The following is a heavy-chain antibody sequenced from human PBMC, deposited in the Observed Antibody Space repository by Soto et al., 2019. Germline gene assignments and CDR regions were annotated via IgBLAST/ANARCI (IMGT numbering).Heavy chain of an antibody. CDR3: ARVSTAYYYGMDV. Sequence: ESGGGLVKPGGSLRLSYAASGFTFSSYSMNWVRQAPGKGLEWVSSISSSSSYIYYADSVKGRFTISRDNAKNSLYLQMNSLRAEDAAVYYCARVSTAYYYGMDVWGQGTMVTVSS. CDR2: ISSSSSYI. CDR1: GFTFSSYS. V-gene: IGHV3-21*01. J-gene: IGHJ6*02.